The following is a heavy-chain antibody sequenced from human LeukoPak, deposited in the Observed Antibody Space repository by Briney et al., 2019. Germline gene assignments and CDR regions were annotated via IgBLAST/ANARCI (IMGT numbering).Heavy chain of an antibody. Sequence: SETLSLTCAVYGGSFSGYYWSWIRQPPGKGLEWIGEINHSGSTNYNPSLKSRVTISVDTSKNQFSLKLSSVTAADTAVYYCARGGCGGDCYSGDDAFDIWGQGTMVTVSS. V-gene: IGHV4-34*01. CDR1: GGSFSGYY. D-gene: IGHD2-21*02. J-gene: IGHJ3*02. CDR3: ARGGCGGDCYSGDDAFDI. CDR2: INHSGST.